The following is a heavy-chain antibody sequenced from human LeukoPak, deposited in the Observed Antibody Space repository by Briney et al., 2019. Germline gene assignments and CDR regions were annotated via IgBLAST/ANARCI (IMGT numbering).Heavy chain of an antibody. V-gene: IGHV4-39*01. CDR3: ATYSTIQGFDY. CDR2: IYYSGST. Sequence: SETLSLTCTVSGGSISSSSYYWGWIRQPPGKGLEWTGSIYYSGSTYYNPSLKSRVTISVDTSKNQFSLKLSSVTAADTAVYYCATYSTIQGFDYWGQGTLVTVSS. D-gene: IGHD2-21*01. CDR1: GGSISSSSYY. J-gene: IGHJ4*02.